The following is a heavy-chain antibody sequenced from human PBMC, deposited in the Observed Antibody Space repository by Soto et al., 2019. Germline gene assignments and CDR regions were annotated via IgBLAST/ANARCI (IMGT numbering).Heavy chain of an antibody. CDR1: GFTFSSYG. CDR2: ISYDGSNK. Sequence: QVQLVESGGGVVQPGRSLRLSCAASGFTFSSYGMHWVRQAPGKGLEWVAVISYDGSNKYYADSVKGRFTISRDNYKNTLYLQMNILRADDTAVYYCAKAVPRSYCGQGTLVTVSS. D-gene: IGHD2-2*01. J-gene: IGHJ4*02. CDR3: AKAVPRSY. V-gene: IGHV3-30*18.